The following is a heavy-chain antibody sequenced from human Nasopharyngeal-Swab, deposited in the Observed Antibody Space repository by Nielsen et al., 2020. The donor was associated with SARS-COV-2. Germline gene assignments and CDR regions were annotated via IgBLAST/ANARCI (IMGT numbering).Heavy chain of an antibody. D-gene: IGHD6-19*01. V-gene: IGHV4-39*01. CDR3: ATPGIAVVGAFDI. CDR2: IYYSGST. Sequence: SETLSLTCTVSGGSISSSSSYWGWIRQPPGKGLEWIGSIYYSGSTYYNPSLKSRVTISVDTSKNQFSLKLSSVTAADTAVYYCATPGIAVVGAFDIWGQGTMVTVSS. J-gene: IGHJ3*02. CDR1: GGSISSSSSY.